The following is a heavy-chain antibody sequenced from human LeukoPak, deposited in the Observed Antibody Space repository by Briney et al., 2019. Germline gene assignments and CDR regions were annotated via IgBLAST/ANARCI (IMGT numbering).Heavy chain of an antibody. Sequence: GGSLRLSCAASGFAVSNNYMSWVRQAPGKALEWVSIIYGGGSTYYADSVNGRFTIPRHNSKNTLFLQMNSLRTEDTAVDYGARAYDSSGYWPEYFHHWGQGTLVTVSS. CDR1: GFAVSNNY. J-gene: IGHJ1*01. CDR2: IYGGGST. CDR3: ARAYDSSGYWPEYFHH. D-gene: IGHD3-22*01. V-gene: IGHV3-53*04.